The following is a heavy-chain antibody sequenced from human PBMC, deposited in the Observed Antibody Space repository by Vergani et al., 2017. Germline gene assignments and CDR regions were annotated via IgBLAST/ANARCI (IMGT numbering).Heavy chain of an antibody. CDR1: GVSFSGYY. J-gene: IGHJ3*02. CDR2: INHSGST. V-gene: IGHV4-34*01. CDR3: ARGLRYYDSSGYLDAFDI. Sequence: QVQLQQWGAGLLKPSETLSLTCAVYGVSFSGYYWSWIRQPPGKGLEWIGEINHSGSTNYNPSLKSRVTISVDTSKNQFSLKLSSVTAADTAVYYCARGLRYYDSSGYLDAFDIWGQGTMVTVSS. D-gene: IGHD3-22*01.